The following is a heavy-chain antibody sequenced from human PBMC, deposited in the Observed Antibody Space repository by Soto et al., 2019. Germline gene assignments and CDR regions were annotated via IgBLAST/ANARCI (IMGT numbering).Heavy chain of an antibody. J-gene: IGHJ6*02. CDR3: ARYGYYYGMDV. Sequence: EVQLVESGGGLVQPGGSLRLSCAASGFTFSSYWMTWVRQAPGKGLEWVANVKQDGSEKYYVDSVKGRFTVSRDNAKNSLYLQMNSLRAEDTAVYYCARYGYYYGMDVWGQGTTVTVSS. D-gene: IGHD4-17*01. CDR2: VKQDGSEK. V-gene: IGHV3-7*01. CDR1: GFTFSSYW.